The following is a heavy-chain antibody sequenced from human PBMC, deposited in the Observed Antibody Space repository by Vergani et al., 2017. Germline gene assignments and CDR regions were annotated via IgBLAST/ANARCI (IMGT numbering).Heavy chain of an antibody. CDR3: AKADRYQLLYSYDY. CDR2: IWYDGSNK. V-gene: IGHV3-33*06. J-gene: IGHJ4*02. D-gene: IGHD2-2*02. Sequence: QVQLVESGGGVVQPGRSLRLSCAASGFTFSSYGMHWVRQAPGKGLEWVAVIWYDGSNKYYADSVKGRFTISRDNSKNTLYLQMNSLRAEDTAVYYCAKADRYQLLYSYDYWGQGTLVTVSS. CDR1: GFTFSSYG.